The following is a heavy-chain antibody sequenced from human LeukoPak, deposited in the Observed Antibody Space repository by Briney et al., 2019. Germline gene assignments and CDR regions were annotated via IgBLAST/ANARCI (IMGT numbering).Heavy chain of an antibody. D-gene: IGHD3-22*01. CDR1: GGTFSSYA. J-gene: IGHJ4*02. CDR3: AREPMDYDSSGPFDY. Sequence: SVKVSCKASGGTFSSYAISWVRQAPGQGLEWMGGIIPIFGTANYAQKFQGRVTITADESTSTAYMELSSLRSEDTAVYYCAREPMDYDSSGPFDYWGQGTLVTVSS. V-gene: IGHV1-69*01. CDR2: IIPIFGTA.